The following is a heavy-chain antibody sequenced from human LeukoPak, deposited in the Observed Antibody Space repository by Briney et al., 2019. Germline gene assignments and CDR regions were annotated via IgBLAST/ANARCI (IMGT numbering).Heavy chain of an antibody. CDR2: ISWNSGSI. Sequence: GGSLRLSCAASGFTFDDYAMHWVRQAPGKGLEWVSGISWNSGSIGYADSVKGRFTISRDNSKNTLYLQMNSLRAEDTAVYYCARVYSSSSLTWGQGTLVTVSS. CDR1: GFTFDDYA. V-gene: IGHV3-9*01. D-gene: IGHD6-6*01. CDR3: ARVYSSSSLT. J-gene: IGHJ5*02.